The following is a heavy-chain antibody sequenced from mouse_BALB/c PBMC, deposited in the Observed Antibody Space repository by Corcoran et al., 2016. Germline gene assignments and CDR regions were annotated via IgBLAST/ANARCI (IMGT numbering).Heavy chain of an antibody. CDR2: INTYTGEP. CDR1: GYTFTNYG. Sequence: QIQLVQSGPELKKPGETVKISCKASGYTFTNYGMNWVKQAPGKGLKWMGWINTYTGEPTYDDDFKGRFAFSLDTCASTAYFQINSLKNEETATYFCARGYGFLFDYWGQGTTLTVSS. V-gene: IGHV9-3-1*01. J-gene: IGHJ2*01. CDR3: ARGYGFLFDY. D-gene: IGHD1-2*01.